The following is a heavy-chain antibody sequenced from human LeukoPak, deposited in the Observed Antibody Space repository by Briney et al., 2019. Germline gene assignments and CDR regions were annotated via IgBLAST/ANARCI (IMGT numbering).Heavy chain of an antibody. D-gene: IGHD4-17*01. Sequence: SETLSLTCTVSGDSMSDYFWTWIRQPPGKGLEWIGYAADSGSTSYNPSLKSRVTISVDSSTNHFSLRLTSVTAADTAIYYCAAMTTVTMYFYFFDSWGQGTLLTVSS. CDR2: AADSGST. V-gene: IGHV4-59*01. CDR3: AAMTTVTMYFYFFDS. CDR1: GDSMSDYF. J-gene: IGHJ4*02.